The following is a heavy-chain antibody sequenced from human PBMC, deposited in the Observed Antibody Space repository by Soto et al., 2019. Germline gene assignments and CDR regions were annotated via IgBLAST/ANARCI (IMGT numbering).Heavy chain of an antibody. D-gene: IGHD3-3*01. CDR3: ARDTIFGETGNIYGIFEY. CDR2: ISYDGSNK. J-gene: IGHJ4*02. CDR1: GFTFSSYA. Sequence: GGSLRLSCAASGFTFSSYAMHWVRQAPGKGLEWVAVISYDGSNKYYADSVKGRFTISRDNSKNTLYLQMNSLRAEDTAVYYCARDTIFGETGNIYGIFEYWGQGTLVTVSS. V-gene: IGHV3-30-3*01.